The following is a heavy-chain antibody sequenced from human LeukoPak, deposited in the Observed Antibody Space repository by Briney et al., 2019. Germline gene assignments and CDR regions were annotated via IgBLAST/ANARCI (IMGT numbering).Heavy chain of an antibody. J-gene: IGHJ3*02. V-gene: IGHV3-30-3*01. CDR2: ISYDGSNK. CDR3: AKDISVTMIVVVNDAFDI. Sequence: GRSLRLSCAASGFTFSSYAMHWVRQAPGKGLEWVAVISYDGSNKYYADSVKGRFTISRDNSKNTLYLQMNSLRAEDTAVYYCAKDISVTMIVVVNDAFDIWGQGTMVTVSS. D-gene: IGHD3-22*01. CDR1: GFTFSSYA.